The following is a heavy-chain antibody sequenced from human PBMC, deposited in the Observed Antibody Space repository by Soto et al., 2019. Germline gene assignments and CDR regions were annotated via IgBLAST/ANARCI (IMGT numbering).Heavy chain of an antibody. Sequence: QVQLQQWGAGLLKPSETLSLTCAVYGGSFSGYYWSWIRQPPGKGLEWIGEINHSGSTNYNPSLKSRVTRSVDTSKNQFSLKLSSVTAADTTVYYCARAAPRYCSGGSCYSGSDYWGQGTLVTVSS. J-gene: IGHJ4*02. D-gene: IGHD2-15*01. V-gene: IGHV4-34*01. CDR3: ARAAPRYCSGGSCYSGSDY. CDR2: INHSGST. CDR1: GGSFSGYY.